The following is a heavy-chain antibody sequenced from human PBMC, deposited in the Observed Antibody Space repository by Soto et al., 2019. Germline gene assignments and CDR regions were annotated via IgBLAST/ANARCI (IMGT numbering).Heavy chain of an antibody. CDR2: ISNDGSDK. CDR3: AKDQGIAASHGID. CDR1: GFTFNNYG. J-gene: IGHJ3*01. Sequence: QVQLVESGGGVVQPGRSLRLSCAASGFTFNNYGMHWVRQAPGKGLEWVATISNDGSDKYYADSVKGRLTISRDNSKNTVLLQMNSLRAEETAVYYCAKDQGIAASHGIDWGQGTMVTVSS. D-gene: IGHD6-13*01. V-gene: IGHV3-30*18.